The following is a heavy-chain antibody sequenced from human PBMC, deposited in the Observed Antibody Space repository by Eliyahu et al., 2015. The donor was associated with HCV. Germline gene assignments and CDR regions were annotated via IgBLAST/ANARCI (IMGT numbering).Heavy chain of an antibody. D-gene: IGHD2-15*01. CDR1: GFXFSSYA. Sequence: EVQLLESGGGLVQPGGSLRLSCAASGFXFSSYAMXWVRQAPGKGLGWVSGISGSGGSTYYADSVKGRFTISRDNSKNTLYLQMNSLRAEDTAVYYCAKRVGGFLNYFDYWGQGTLVTVSS. CDR3: AKRVGGFLNYFDY. V-gene: IGHV3-23*01. J-gene: IGHJ4*02. CDR2: ISGSGGST.